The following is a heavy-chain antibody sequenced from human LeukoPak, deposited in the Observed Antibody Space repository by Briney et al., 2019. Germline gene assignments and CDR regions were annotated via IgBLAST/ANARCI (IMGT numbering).Heavy chain of an antibody. CDR1: GFTFSSYS. J-gene: IGHJ6*03. Sequence: GGSLRLSCAASGFTFSSYSMNWVRQAPGKGLEWVAVISYDGSNKYYADSVKGRFTISRDNSKNTLYLQMNSLRAEDTAVYYCAREGVQLWSYYYYYMDVWGKGTTVTVSS. D-gene: IGHD5-18*01. CDR2: ISYDGSNK. V-gene: IGHV3-30*03. CDR3: AREGVQLWSYYYYYMDV.